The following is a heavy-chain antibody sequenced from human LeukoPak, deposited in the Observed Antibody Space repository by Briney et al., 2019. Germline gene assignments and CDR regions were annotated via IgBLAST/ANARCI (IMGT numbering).Heavy chain of an antibody. D-gene: IGHD3-22*01. V-gene: IGHV4-39*01. Sequence: PSETLSLTCTVSGGSISSSSYYWGWIRQPPGKGLEWIGTIYYSGSTYYNPSLKSRVTISVDTSKNQFSLKLSSVSAADTAVYYCARLPYYYDSSGCTFDIWGQGTMVTVSS. CDR2: IYYSGST. CDR1: GGSISSSSYY. J-gene: IGHJ3*02. CDR3: ARLPYYYDSSGCTFDI.